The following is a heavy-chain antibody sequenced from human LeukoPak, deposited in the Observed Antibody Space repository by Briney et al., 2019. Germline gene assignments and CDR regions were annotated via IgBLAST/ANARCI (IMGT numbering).Heavy chain of an antibody. CDR2: IKQDGCEK. CDR3: ARDSTMTTVLYYYYYGMDV. J-gene: IGHJ6*02. D-gene: IGHD4-11*01. Sequence: GGSLRLSCAASGFTFSSYWMSWVRQAPGKGLEWVANIKQDGCEKYYVDSVKGRFTIARDNAKNSLYMQMYSLIAEDKAVYYCARDSTMTTVLYYYYYGMDVWGQGTTVTVSS. CDR1: GFTFSSYW. V-gene: IGHV3-7*05.